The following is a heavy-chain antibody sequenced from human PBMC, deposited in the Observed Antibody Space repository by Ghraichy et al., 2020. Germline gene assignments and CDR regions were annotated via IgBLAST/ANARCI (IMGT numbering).Heavy chain of an antibody. CDR2: IYTSGST. Sequence: SETLSLTCTVSGGSISSYYWSWIRQPPGKGLEWIGYIYTSGSTNYNPSLKSRVTISVDTSKNQFSLKLSSVTAADTAVYYCARLTYTAMVIRDAFDIWGQGTMVTVSS. CDR1: GGSISSYY. J-gene: IGHJ3*02. V-gene: IGHV4-4*09. CDR3: ARLTYTAMVIRDAFDI. D-gene: IGHD5-18*01.